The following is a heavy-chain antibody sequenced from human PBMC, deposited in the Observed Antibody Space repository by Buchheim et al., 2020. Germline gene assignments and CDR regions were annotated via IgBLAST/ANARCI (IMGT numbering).Heavy chain of an antibody. J-gene: IGHJ5*02. Sequence: QVQLVESGGGLVKPGGSLRLSCAASGFTFSDYYMSWIRQAPGKGLEWVSYISSSGSTIYYADSVKGRFTISRDNAKNSLYLQMNSLRAEDTAVYYCAGDGARHTQWELLNQIVGDWFDPWGKGTL. CDR3: AGDGARHTQWELLNQIVGDWFDP. V-gene: IGHV3-11*01. CDR1: GFTFSDYY. CDR2: ISSSGSTI. D-gene: IGHD1-26*01.